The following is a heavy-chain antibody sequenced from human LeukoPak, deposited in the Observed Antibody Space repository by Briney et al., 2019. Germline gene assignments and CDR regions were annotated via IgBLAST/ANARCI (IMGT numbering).Heavy chain of an antibody. D-gene: IGHD1-26*01. J-gene: IGHJ3*02. Sequence: ASVKVSRKASGYTFTGYYMHWVRQAPGQGLEWMGWINPNSGGTNYAQKFQGRVTMTRDTSISTAYMELSRPRSDDTAVYYCARDNIVGAPLTEAFDIWGQGTMVTVSS. CDR2: INPNSGGT. V-gene: IGHV1-2*02. CDR3: ARDNIVGAPLTEAFDI. CDR1: GYTFTGYY.